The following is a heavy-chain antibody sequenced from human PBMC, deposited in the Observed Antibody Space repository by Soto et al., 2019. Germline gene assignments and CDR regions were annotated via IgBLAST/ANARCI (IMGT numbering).Heavy chain of an antibody. D-gene: IGHD2-2*01. CDR3: TRGRLEAENCGPTNCSPRLDV. CDR2: INQRGSS. V-gene: IGHV4-34*02. CDR1: GESISGFY. Sequence: QLQLQQWGAGLLEPSETLSLTCVVFGESISGFYWTWVRQPPGGGLEWLGEINQRGSSRHNPSLKSRVAISMDVSKNQFSLKLNSVTVADTAVYYCTRGRLEAENCGPTNCSPRLDVWGPGTTVTVSS. J-gene: IGHJ6*02.